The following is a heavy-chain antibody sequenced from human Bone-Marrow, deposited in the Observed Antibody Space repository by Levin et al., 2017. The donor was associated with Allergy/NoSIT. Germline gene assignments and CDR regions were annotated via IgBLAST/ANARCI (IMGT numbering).Heavy chain of an antibody. J-gene: IGHJ4*02. V-gene: IGHV3-23*01. Sequence: LSLTCAASGFTFSSYAMSWVRQAPGKGLEWVSAISGSGGSTYYADSVKGRFTISRDNSKNTLYLQMNSLRAEDTAVYYCATYCSSTSCYGYWGQGTLVTVSS. CDR1: GFTFSSYA. D-gene: IGHD2-2*01. CDR2: ISGSGGST. CDR3: ATYCSSTSCYGY.